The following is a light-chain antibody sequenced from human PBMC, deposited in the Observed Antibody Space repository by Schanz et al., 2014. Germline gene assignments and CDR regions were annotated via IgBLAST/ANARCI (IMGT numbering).Light chain of an antibody. CDR1: QSIGNW. CDR2: KAS. J-gene: IGKJ1*01. CDR3: QHSYSPTWT. V-gene: IGKV1-5*03. Sequence: DIQMTQSPSTLSAYVGDRVTITCRASQSIGNWLAWYQQKPGKVPKVLIYKASTLQSGVPSRFSGSGSGTEFTLTIRSLQPDDFATYYCQHSYSPTWTFGQGTKVEIK.